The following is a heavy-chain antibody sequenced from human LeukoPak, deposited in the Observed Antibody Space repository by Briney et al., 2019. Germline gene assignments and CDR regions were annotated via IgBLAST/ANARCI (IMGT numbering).Heavy chain of an antibody. V-gene: IGHV3-30*02. CDR2: IRYDGSNK. Sequence: GGSLRLSCAASGFTFSSYAMHWVRQAPGKGLEWVAFIRYDGSNKYYADSVKGRFTISRDNSKNTLYLQMNSLRAEDTAVYYCAKDRDWTYGAFDIWGQGTMVTVSS. D-gene: IGHD1-7*01. J-gene: IGHJ3*02. CDR1: GFTFSSYA. CDR3: AKDRDWTYGAFDI.